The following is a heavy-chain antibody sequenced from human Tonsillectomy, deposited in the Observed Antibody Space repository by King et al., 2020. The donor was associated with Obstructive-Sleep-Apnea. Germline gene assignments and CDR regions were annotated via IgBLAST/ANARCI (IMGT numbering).Heavy chain of an antibody. J-gene: IGHJ5*02. CDR1: GGSISSSSYY. CDR2: IYYSGST. CDR3: AGGGSRQLVQVWFDP. V-gene: IGHV4-39*07. D-gene: IGHD6-13*01. Sequence: QLQESGPGLVRPSETLSLTCTVSGGSISSSSYYWGWIRQPPGKGLEWIGNIYYSGSTSYNPSLKYRVTISVDTSKNPFSLKLSSVTAPDTAVYYCAGGGSRQLVQVWFDPWGQGTLVTVSS.